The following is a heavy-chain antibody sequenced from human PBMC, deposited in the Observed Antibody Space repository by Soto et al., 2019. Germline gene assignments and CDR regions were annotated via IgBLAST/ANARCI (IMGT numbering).Heavy chain of an antibody. D-gene: IGHD4-17*01. CDR3: ARSSDYGGYTYFTS. CDR2: THYSGST. Sequence: SVRSSGSKGSSIGYYWIWILQPPGKGLEWMGYTHYSGSTNYNPSLKRRVTMSVDTSKNQFSLRLSSVTTADTAVYYCARSSDYGGYTYFTSRGHGTLVTVSS. CDR1: KGSSIGYY. J-gene: IGHJ5*01. V-gene: IGHV4-59*01.